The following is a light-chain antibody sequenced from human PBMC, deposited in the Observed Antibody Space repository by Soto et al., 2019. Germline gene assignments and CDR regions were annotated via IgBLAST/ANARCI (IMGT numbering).Light chain of an antibody. J-gene: IGKJ2*01. CDR1: QSVSRN. CDR2: DAS. Sequence: EIVMTQSPATLSVSPGERATLSCRASQSVSRNLAWYQQRPGRAPRLLIYDASTRATDIPARFSGSGSGTDFTLTISCLQSEDFGVYYCQQYNNWPLYTFGQGTKLEIK. V-gene: IGKV3-15*01. CDR3: QQYNNWPLYT.